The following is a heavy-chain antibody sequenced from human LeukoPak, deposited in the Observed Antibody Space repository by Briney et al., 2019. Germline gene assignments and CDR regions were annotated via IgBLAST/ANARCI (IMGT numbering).Heavy chain of an antibody. CDR1: GFSFGSYA. V-gene: IGHV3-23*01. Sequence: GGSLRLSCAASGFSFGSYAMSWVSQSAGQGLEWVSEICGSVSGSGDCTHYVDSVKGRFTISRDNSKKTLYLQMNSLRVEDTAVYYCAKGKVNHDGALDIWGQGTLVTVSS. D-gene: IGHD2-21*01. CDR2: ICGSVSGSGDCT. J-gene: IGHJ3*02. CDR3: AKGKVNHDGALDI.